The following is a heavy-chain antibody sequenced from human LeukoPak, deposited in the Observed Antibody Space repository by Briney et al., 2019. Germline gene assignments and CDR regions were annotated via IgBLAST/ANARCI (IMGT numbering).Heavy chain of an antibody. CDR2: TRYDGSNK. V-gene: IGHV3-30*02. J-gene: IGHJ4*02. Sequence: GGSLRLSCVASGFNFNNYGMHWVRQAPGKGLEWVAFTRYDGSNKYYADSVKGRFTISRDNSKNTLYLQMNSLRDDDTAVYYCARIGGTGYFDYWGQGTLVTVSS. CDR1: GFNFNNYG. CDR3: ARIGGTGYFDY. D-gene: IGHD1-1*01.